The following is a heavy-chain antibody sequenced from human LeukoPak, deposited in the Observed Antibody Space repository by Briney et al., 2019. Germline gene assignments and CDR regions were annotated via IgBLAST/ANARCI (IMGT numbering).Heavy chain of an antibody. CDR2: IRYDGSNK. J-gene: IGHJ6*03. V-gene: IGHV3-30*02. CDR3: AKYSGSYLVYYYYYMDV. D-gene: IGHD1-26*01. CDR1: GFTFSSYG. Sequence: GGSLRLSCAASGFTFSSYGMHWVRQAPGKGLEWVAFIRYDGSNKYYADSVKGRFTISRDNSKNTLYLQMNSLRAEDTAVYYCAKYSGSYLVYYYYYMDVWGKGTTVTISS.